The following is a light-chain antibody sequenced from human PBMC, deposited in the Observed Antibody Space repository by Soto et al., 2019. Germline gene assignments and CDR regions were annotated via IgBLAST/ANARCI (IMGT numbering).Light chain of an antibody. CDR3: ATWDDSINGWV. CDR2: GNN. Sequence: QSVLTQPPSASGTPGQTVAISCSGSSSNIGSNTVNWYQQFPGTAPKLLIYGNNQRPSGVPDRLSGSKSDTSASLAISGLLSEDESDYYCATWDDSINGWVFGGGTKVTVL. CDR1: SSNIGSNT. J-gene: IGLJ3*02. V-gene: IGLV1-44*01.